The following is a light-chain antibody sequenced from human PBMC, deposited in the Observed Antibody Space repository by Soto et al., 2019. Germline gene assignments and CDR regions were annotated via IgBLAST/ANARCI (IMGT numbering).Light chain of an antibody. CDR2: EVS. V-gene: IGLV2-14*01. J-gene: IGLJ1*01. CDR3: SSYTSSSIPV. CDR1: SSDVGGYNY. Sequence: SALTQPASVSGSPGQSITISCTGTSSDVGGYNYVSWYQQHPGKAPKLMIYEVSNRPSGVSNRFSGSKSGNTASLTISGLQAEDEADYYCSSYTSSSIPVFGTGTKLTVL.